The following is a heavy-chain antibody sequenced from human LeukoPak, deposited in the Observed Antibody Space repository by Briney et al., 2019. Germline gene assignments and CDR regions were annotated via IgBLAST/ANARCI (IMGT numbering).Heavy chain of an antibody. CDR3: AREGYGVYVGVPGGMDV. J-gene: IGHJ6*02. Sequence: ASVKVSCKASGYTFTSYGISWVRQAPGQGLEWMGWISAYNGNTNYAQKLQGRVTMTTDTSTSTAYMELRSLRSDDTAVYYCAREGYGVYVGVPGGMDVWGQGTTVTVSS. CDR2: ISAYNGNT. D-gene: IGHD4-17*01. V-gene: IGHV1-18*01. CDR1: GYTFTSYG.